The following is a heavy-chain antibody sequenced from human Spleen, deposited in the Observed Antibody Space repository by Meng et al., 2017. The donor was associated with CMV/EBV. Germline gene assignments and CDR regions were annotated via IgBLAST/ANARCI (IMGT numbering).Heavy chain of an antibody. J-gene: IGHJ4*02. V-gene: IGHV1-46*04. Sequence: ASVKVSCKAFGYTFTSYYMHWVRQAPGQGLEWMGIINPRSGSTSPAQKLQGRITMSRDTSTNTVYIELSSLRSEDTAVYYCASTTDTAMVTGLTYFDYWGQGTLVTVSS. CDR2: INPRSGST. CDR3: ASTTDTAMVTGLTYFDY. D-gene: IGHD5-18*01. CDR1: GYTFTSYY.